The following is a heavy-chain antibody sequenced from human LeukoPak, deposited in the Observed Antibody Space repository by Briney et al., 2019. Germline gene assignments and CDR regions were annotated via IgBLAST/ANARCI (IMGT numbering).Heavy chain of an antibody. CDR2: IYYSGST. CDR3: ARDRVWLGYYYYGMDV. CDR1: GGSISSSSYY. Sequence: PSETLSLTCTVSGGSISSSSYYWGWIRQPPGKGLEWIGSIYYSGSTYYNPSLKSRVTISVDTSKNQFSLKLSSVTAADTAVYYCARDRVWLGYYYYGMDVWGQGTTVTVSS. V-gene: IGHV4-39*07. J-gene: IGHJ6*02. D-gene: IGHD6-19*01.